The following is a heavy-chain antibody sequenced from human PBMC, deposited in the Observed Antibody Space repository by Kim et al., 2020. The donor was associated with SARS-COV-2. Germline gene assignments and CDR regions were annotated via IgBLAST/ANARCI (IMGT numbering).Heavy chain of an antibody. CDR2: IRSKAYGGTT. V-gene: IGHV3-49*04. CDR3: TRVDYYYYYGMDV. CDR1: GFTFGDYA. J-gene: IGHJ6*02. Sequence: GGSLRLSCTASGFTFGDYAMSWVRQAPGKGLEWVGFIRSKAYGGTTEYAASVKGRFTISRDDSKSIAYLQMNSLKTEDTAVYYCTRVDYYYYYGMDVWGQGTTVTVSS.